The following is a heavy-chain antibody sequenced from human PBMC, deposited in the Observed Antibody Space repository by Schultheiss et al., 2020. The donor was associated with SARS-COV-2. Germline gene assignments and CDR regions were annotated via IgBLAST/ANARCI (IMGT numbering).Heavy chain of an antibody. CDR2: IYTSGST. CDR3: ARNWDRSISPL. J-gene: IGHJ4*02. CDR1: GGSISSGSYY. Sequence: TLSLTCTVSGGSISSGSYYWSWIRQPAGKGLEWIGRIYTSGSTNYNPSLKSRVTISLDTSKNQFSLKLRSVTAADTAVYYCARNWDRSISPLWGQGTLVTVSS. D-gene: IGHD7-27*01. V-gene: IGHV4-61*02.